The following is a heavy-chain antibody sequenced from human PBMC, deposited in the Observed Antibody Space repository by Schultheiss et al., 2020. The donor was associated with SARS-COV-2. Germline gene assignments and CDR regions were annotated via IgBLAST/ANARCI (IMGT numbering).Heavy chain of an antibody. V-gene: IGHV3-33*06. CDR1: GFIFSNYG. D-gene: IGHD3-10*01. CDR3: AKDLTGANYFGYWFDP. J-gene: IGHJ5*02. Sequence: GGSLRLSCAASGFIFSNYGIHWVRQAPGKGLEWVAVIWDDGSNKYYADSVRGRFTISRDNSKNTLYLQMNSLRVEDTAIYYCAKDLTGANYFGYWFDPWGQGTLVTVSS. CDR2: IWDDGSNK.